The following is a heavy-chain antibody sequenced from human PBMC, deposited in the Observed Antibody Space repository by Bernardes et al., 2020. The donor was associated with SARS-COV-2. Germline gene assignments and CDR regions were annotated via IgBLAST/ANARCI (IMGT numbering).Heavy chain of an antibody. D-gene: IGHD1-7*01. CDR1: GGTFSSYT. V-gene: IGHV1-69*04. J-gene: IGHJ4*02. CDR3: ARDTSHKLELGDY. Sequence: SVKVSCKASGGTFSSYTISWVRQAPGQGLEWMGRIIPILGIANYAQKFQGRVTITADKSTSTAYMELSSLRSEDTAVYYCARDTSHKLELGDYWGQGTLVTVSS. CDR2: IIPILGIA.